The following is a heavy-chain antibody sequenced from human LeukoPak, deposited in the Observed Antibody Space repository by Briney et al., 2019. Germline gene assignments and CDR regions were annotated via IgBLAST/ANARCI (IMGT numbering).Heavy chain of an antibody. D-gene: IGHD3-22*01. V-gene: IGHV4-34*01. CDR3: ARLDESSDPNAFDI. CDR2: INHSGST. J-gene: IGHJ3*02. CDR1: GGSFSDYY. Sequence: PSETLSLICVVYGGSFSDYYWTWIRHPPGKELEWLGEINHSGSTNYNPSLKSRVIMSVDTSKNQFSLKLSSVTAADTAVYYCARLDESSDPNAFDIWGQGTMVTVSS.